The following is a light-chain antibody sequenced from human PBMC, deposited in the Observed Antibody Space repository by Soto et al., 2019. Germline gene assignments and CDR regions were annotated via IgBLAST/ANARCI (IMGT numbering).Light chain of an antibody. J-gene: IGLJ1*01. CDR3: SSYPSGSTHV. CDR1: SSDVGAYTF. Sequence: QSVLTQPASVSGSPGQSITISCTGTSSDVGAYTFVSWYQQHPDKVPKLMIFDVSRRPSGVSDRFSGSKSGNTASLTISGLQPEDEADYYCSSYPSGSTHVFGSGTKLTVL. CDR2: DVS. V-gene: IGLV2-14*03.